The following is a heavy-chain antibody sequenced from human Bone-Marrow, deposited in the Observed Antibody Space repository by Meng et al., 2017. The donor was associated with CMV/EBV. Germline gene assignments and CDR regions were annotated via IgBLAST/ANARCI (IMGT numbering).Heavy chain of an antibody. V-gene: IGHV3-23*01. CDR2: ISAGASAT. CDR3: AKGGSSNWNFHYFDS. J-gene: IGHJ4*02. Sequence: SGFTFGSYAVSWVRQSPGKGLEWVSCISAGASATRFADSVKGRFTISRDNSKNTLYLQMGSLRADDTAVYYCAKGGSSNWNFHYFDSWGQGTLVTVSS. CDR1: GFTFGSYA. D-gene: IGHD1-7*01.